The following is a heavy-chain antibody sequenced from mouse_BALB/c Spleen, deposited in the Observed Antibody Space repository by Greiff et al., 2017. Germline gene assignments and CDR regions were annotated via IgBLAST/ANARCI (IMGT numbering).Heavy chain of an antibody. CDR3: ARALGDWYFDV. V-gene: IGHV2-9*02. Sequence: VQLLQSGPGLVAPSQSLSITCTVSGFSLTSYGVPWVRQPPGKGLEWLSVIWAVGSTNYNSALMSRLSISKYTSKSQVFLKMNSLQTDDTAMYYCARALGDWYFDVWGAGTTATVSS. CDR2: IWAVGST. CDR1: GFSLTSYG. J-gene: IGHJ1*01.